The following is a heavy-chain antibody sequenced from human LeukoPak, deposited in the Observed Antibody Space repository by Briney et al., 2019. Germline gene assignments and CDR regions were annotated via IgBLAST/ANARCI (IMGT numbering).Heavy chain of an antibody. D-gene: IGHD3-3*01. CDR1: GGSINSGTYY. J-gene: IGHJ6*03. CDR3: ARESFRSGYYQSSYYHMDV. CDR2: INTSGST. Sequence: SQTLSLTCTVSGGSINSGTYYWTWIRQPAGKGLEWIGRINTSGSTNYNPSLKSRVTISVDTSKNQVSLQVSSVTAADTAVYYCARESFRSGYYQSSYYHMDVWGKGTTVTVSS. V-gene: IGHV4-61*02.